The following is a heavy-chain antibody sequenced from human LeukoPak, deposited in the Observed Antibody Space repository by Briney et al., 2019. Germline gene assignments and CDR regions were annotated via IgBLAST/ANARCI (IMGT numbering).Heavy chain of an antibody. V-gene: IGHV4-34*01. J-gene: IGHJ4*02. CDR1: GGCLSGYY. D-gene: IGHD3-3*01. CDR3: ASTITIFGVVIMEKYYFDY. Sequence: SETLTLTCAVYGGCLSGYYWSWIRQPPGKGLEWIGESNHSGSTNYNPSLKSRVTISVDTSKNQFSLKLSSVTAADTAVYYCASTITIFGVVIMEKYYFDYWGQGTLVTVSS. CDR2: SNHSGST.